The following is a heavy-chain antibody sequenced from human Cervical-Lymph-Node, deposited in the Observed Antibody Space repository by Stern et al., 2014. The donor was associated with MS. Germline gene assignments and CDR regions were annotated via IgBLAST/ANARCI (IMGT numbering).Heavy chain of an antibody. CDR1: GYRFTDYF. Sequence: MQLVESGAEVKKPWASVKVSCRTSGYRFTDYFIHWVRQAPGQGLEWVGMIDPRDGTRSFAQKFQGRVTMTRDTSASTVFMDLGSLRSEDTAVYYCAKVLGRTSDFFDNWGQGTLVTVSS. CDR2: IDPRDGTR. J-gene: IGHJ4*02. CDR3: AKVLGRTSDFFDN. D-gene: IGHD1-26*01. V-gene: IGHV1-46*01.